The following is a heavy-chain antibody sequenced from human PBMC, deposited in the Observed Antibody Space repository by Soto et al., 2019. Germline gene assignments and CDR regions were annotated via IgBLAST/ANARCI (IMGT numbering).Heavy chain of an antibody. CDR1: GYTFTSYA. J-gene: IGHJ4*02. D-gene: IGHD5-12*01. CDR3: ARGPRGPDGPGDY. CDR2: INAGNGNT. Sequence: QVQLVQSGAEVKKPGASVKVSCKASGYTFTSYAMHWVRQAPGQRLEWMGWINAGNGNTKYSQKFQGRVTITRDTSASTASMELSSLSSEDTAVYYCARGPRGPDGPGDYWGQGTLVTVSS. V-gene: IGHV1-3*01.